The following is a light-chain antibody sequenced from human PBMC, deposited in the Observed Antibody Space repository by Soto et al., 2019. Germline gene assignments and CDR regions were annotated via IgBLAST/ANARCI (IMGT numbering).Light chain of an antibody. J-gene: IGKJ1*01. V-gene: IGKV3-20*01. CDR1: QSVISSY. CDR2: GTS. Sequence: EIMLTQSPGTLSLSPGEGATLSCRASQSVISSYLAWYQQKPGQAPRLLIYGTSSRATGIPDRFSGSGSGTDFSLTISGLEPEDFAVYYWLQYASSPRTFGQGTKVEI. CDR3: LQYASSPRT.